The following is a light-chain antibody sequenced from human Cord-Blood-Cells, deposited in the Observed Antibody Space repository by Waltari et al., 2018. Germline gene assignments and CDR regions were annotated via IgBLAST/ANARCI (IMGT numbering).Light chain of an antibody. CDR2: GAS. Sequence: EIVLTQPPATLSLSPGERATLSCRASQSVSSYLAWYQQKPGQAPRLLIYGASNRATGIPARFSGSGSGTDCTLTISSLGPEDFAVYYCQQRSNWLWTFGQGTKVEIK. J-gene: IGKJ1*01. V-gene: IGKV3-11*01. CDR3: QQRSNWLWT. CDR1: QSVSSY.